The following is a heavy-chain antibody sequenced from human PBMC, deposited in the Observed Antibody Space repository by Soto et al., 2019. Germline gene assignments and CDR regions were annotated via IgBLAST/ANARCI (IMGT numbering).Heavy chain of an antibody. Sequence: SETLSLTCTVSGGSISSSSYYWGWIRQPPGKGLEWIGSIYYSGSTYYNPSLKSRVTISLDTSKNQFSLKLSSGTAADTAVYYCARHEYSSSFKEYWGQGTLVTVSS. CDR3: ARHEYSSSFKEY. CDR2: IYYSGST. V-gene: IGHV4-39*01. CDR1: GGSISSSSYY. D-gene: IGHD6-6*01. J-gene: IGHJ4*02.